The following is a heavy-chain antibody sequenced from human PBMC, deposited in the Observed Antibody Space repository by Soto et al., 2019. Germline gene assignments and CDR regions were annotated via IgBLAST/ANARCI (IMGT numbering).Heavy chain of an antibody. Sequence: QVQLVQSGAEVKKPGASVKVSCKASGYTFTSYGISWVRQAPGQGLEWMGWISAYNGNTNYAQKLQGRVTMTTDTSTSTAYMELRSPRSDDTAVYYCAREGIAAAGTTYYYYYYGMDVWGQGTTVTVSS. CDR3: AREGIAAAGTTYYYYYYGMDV. V-gene: IGHV1-18*01. J-gene: IGHJ6*02. CDR2: ISAYNGNT. CDR1: GYTFTSYG. D-gene: IGHD6-13*01.